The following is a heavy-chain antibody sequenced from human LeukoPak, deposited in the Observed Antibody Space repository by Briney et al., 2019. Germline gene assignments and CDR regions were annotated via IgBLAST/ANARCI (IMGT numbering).Heavy chain of an antibody. CDR2: GSGSDGRT. D-gene: IGHD3-10*01. J-gene: IGHJ3*02. Sequence: GSLRLSCAASGFTFSSYAMSWVRQAPGKGLEWVSAGSGSDGRTWYADSVRGRFTISRDNFKNTLSVQMNSLRGEDTAVYYCVRDKRFPDDVFDIWGQGTMVTVSS. CDR3: VRDKRFPDDVFDI. V-gene: IGHV3-23*01. CDR1: GFTFSSYA.